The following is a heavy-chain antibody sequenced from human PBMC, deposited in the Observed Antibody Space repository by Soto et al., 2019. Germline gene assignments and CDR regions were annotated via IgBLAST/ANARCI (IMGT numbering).Heavy chain of an antibody. CDR1: GGSISSYY. D-gene: IGHD2-15*01. V-gene: IGHV4-59*01. Sequence: SETLSLTCTVSGGSISSYYWSWIRQPPGKGLDCIGYIYYSGSTNYNPSLKSRVTISVDTSKNQFSLKLSSVTAADTAVYYCARVYCSGGSCYPNWFDPWGQGTLVTVSS. CDR2: IYYSGST. CDR3: ARVYCSGGSCYPNWFDP. J-gene: IGHJ5*02.